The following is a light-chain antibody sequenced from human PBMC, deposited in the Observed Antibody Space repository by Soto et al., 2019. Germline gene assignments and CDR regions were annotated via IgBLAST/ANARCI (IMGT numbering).Light chain of an antibody. CDR2: NAS. Sequence: EVVLTQSPGTLSLSPGERATLSCRASQCINNNLAWYQHKSGQAPMLLIYNASSRDAGVPDRFSGSGSRTDFTLTISRLEPEDLAVYCCQQYGTSRVTFGPGTKVDIK. J-gene: IGKJ3*01. V-gene: IGKV3-20*01. CDR3: QQYGTSRVT. CDR1: QCINNN.